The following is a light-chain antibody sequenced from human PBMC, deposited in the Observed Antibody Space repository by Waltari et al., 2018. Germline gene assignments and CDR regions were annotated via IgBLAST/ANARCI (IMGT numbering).Light chain of an antibody. J-gene: IGKJ1*01. Sequence: DIQMTQSPSSLSASVGDRVTIPCRASQRISTFLTWYQQRPAKAPKLLIYAASSLKSVVLSRFRGRGYGTDYNLTISSLKMEDFATYYCQQSYNTPWTFGQGTKVEIK. V-gene: IGKV1-39*01. CDR2: AAS. CDR1: QRISTF. CDR3: QQSYNTPWT.